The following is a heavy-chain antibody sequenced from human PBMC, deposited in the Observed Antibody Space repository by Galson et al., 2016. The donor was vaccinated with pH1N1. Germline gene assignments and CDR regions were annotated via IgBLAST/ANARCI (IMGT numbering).Heavy chain of an antibody. D-gene: IGHD6-19*01. J-gene: IGHJ4*02. CDR2: TYYRSKWFY. CDR1: GDSVSSNSAA. Sequence: CAISGDSVSSNSAAWNWIRQSPSRGLEWLGRTYYRSKWFYNYAVSVQGRITINPDTYKNQFSLQLNSVTPEDTAVYYCARHSPGRAVGVFDCWGQGTLVTVSS. CDR3: ARHSPGRAVGVFDC. V-gene: IGHV6-1*01.